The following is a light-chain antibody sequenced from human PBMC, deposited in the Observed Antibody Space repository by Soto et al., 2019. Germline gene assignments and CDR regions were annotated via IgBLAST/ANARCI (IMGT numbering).Light chain of an antibody. CDR1: QRVSSN. CDR3: QQYDNWPWT. Sequence: EIVMTQSPATLSVSPGDRATLSCRASQRVSSNLAWYQQKPGQAHRLLIYGASTRATGIPARFSGSGSGTEFTLTISRLQSEDCAVYYCQQYDNWPWTFGQGTKVEI. V-gene: IGKV3-15*01. CDR2: GAS. J-gene: IGKJ1*01.